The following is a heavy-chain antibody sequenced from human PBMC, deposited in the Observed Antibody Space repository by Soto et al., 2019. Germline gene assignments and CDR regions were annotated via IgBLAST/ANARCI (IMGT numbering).Heavy chain of an antibody. Sequence: GASVKVSCKASGYTFTSYGISWVRQAPGQGLEWMGWISAYNGNTNYAQKLQGRVTMTTDTSTSTAYMELRSLRSDDTAVYYCARDLRWDLEWSPSYYYMDVWGKGTTVTVSS. CDR1: GYTFTSYG. CDR3: ARDLRWDLEWSPSYYYMDV. V-gene: IGHV1-18*01. CDR2: ISAYNGNT. D-gene: IGHD3-3*01. J-gene: IGHJ6*03.